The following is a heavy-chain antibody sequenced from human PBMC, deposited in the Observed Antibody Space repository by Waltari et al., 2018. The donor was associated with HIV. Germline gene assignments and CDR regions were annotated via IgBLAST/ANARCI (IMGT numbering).Heavy chain of an antibody. V-gene: IGHV4-59*01. CDR3: ARGIYGDISGDMDV. Sequence: QVQLQESGPGLVKPSETLSLTCTVSGGSISNYYWSWIRQPPGKGLEWIGYMYYSGSTNDNPALKSRVTISVDTSKNQFSLKLSSVTAADTAVYYCARGIYGDISGDMDVWGQGTTVTVSS. CDR2: MYYSGST. J-gene: IGHJ6*02. CDR1: GGSISNYY. D-gene: IGHD3-3*01.